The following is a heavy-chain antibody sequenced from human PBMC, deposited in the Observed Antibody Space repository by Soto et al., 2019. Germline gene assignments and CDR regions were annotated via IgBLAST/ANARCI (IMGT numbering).Heavy chain of an antibody. Sequence: PGESLKISCKGSGYSFTSYWISWVRQMPGKGLEWMGRIDPSDSYTNYSPSFQGHVTISADKSISTAYLQWSSLKASDTAMYYCAISDWNDANWFDPWGQGTLVTVSS. D-gene: IGHD1-1*01. CDR1: GYSFTSYW. CDR2: IDPSDSYT. V-gene: IGHV5-10-1*01. CDR3: AISDWNDANWFDP. J-gene: IGHJ5*02.